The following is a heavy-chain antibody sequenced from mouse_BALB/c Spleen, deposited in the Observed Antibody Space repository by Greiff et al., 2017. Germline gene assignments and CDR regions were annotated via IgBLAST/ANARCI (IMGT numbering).Heavy chain of an antibody. CDR3: ARNYRYDVGFDY. CDR1: GDSITSGY. Sequence: EVKLQESGPSLVKPSQTLSLTCSVTGDSITSGYWNWIRKFPGNKLEYMGYISYSGSTYYNPSLKSRISITRDTSKNQYYLQLNSVTTEDTATYYCARNYRYDVGFDYWGQGTTLTVSS. CDR2: ISYSGST. V-gene: IGHV3-8*02. J-gene: IGHJ2*01. D-gene: IGHD2-14*01.